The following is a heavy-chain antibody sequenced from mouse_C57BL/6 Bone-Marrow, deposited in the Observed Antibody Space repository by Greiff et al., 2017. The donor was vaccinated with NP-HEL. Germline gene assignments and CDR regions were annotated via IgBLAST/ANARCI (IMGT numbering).Heavy chain of an antibody. D-gene: IGHD1-1*01. CDR3: ASPHYYSSSSDY. CDR1: GYTFTSYW. J-gene: IGHJ2*01. V-gene: IGHV1-50*01. Sequence: QVQLQQSGAELVKPGASVKLSCKASGYTFTSYWMQWVKQRPGQGLEWIGEIDPADSYNNYNQKLQGKATLTVATSSSTAYMQLSSLTSEDSSCYDCASPHYYSSSSDYWGQGTTLTVSS. CDR2: IDPADSYN.